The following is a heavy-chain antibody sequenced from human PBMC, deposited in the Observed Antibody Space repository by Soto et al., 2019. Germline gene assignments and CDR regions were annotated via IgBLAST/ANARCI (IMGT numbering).Heavy chain of an antibody. CDR1: GGSISSYY. Sequence: SETPSLTCTVSGGSISSYYWSWIRQPPGKGLEWIGYIYYSGSTNYNPSLKSRVTISVDTSKNQFSLKLSSVTAADTAVYYCARDRGYYDSSGYYDYWGQGTLVTVSS. D-gene: IGHD3-22*01. V-gene: IGHV4-59*01. J-gene: IGHJ4*02. CDR3: ARDRGYYDSSGYYDY. CDR2: IYYSGST.